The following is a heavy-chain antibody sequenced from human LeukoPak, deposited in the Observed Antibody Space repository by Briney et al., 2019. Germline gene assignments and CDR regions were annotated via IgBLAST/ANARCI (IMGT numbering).Heavy chain of an antibody. V-gene: IGHV3-23*01. D-gene: IGHD3-22*01. CDR2: ISGSGGST. J-gene: IGHJ4*02. Sequence: PGGSLRLSCAASGFTFSSYAMSWVRQAPGKGLEWVSAISGSGGSTYYADSVKGRFTISRDNSKNTLYLQMNSLRAEDTAVYYCAKDLTDYDSSGYYYSPPFDYWGQGTLVTVSS. CDR1: GFTFSSYA. CDR3: AKDLTDYDSSGYYYSPPFDY.